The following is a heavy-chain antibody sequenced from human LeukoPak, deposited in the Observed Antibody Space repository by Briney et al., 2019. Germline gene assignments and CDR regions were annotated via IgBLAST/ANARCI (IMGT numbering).Heavy chain of an antibody. CDR1: GFTFSSYS. D-gene: IGHD4-17*01. Sequence: GGSLRLSCAASGFTFSSYSMNWVRQAPGKGLEWVSYISISSSIIYYADSVKGRFTISRDNAKTSLYLQMNSLRAEDTAVYYCARVNYGDYLPSFDYWGQGTLVTVSS. CDR2: ISISSSII. V-gene: IGHV3-48*01. CDR3: ARVNYGDYLPSFDY. J-gene: IGHJ4*02.